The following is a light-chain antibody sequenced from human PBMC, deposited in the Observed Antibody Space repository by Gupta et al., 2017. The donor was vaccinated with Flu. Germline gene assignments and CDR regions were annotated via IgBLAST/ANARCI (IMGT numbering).Light chain of an antibody. J-gene: IGKJ2*03. Sequence: DIVMTQSPLSLPVTPGEPASISCRSSQSLLHSNGYNYLDWYLQKPGQSPQLLIYLGSNRASGVPDRFSGSGSSTDFTLKISRVEADDVGVYYCMQGLQTQYSFGQGTKLEIK. CDR1: QSLLHSNGYNY. CDR3: MQGLQTQYS. CDR2: LGS. V-gene: IGKV2-28*01.